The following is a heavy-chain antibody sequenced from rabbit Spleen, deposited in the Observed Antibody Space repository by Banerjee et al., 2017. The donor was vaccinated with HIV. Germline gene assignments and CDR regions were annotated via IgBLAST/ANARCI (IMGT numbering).Heavy chain of an antibody. D-gene: IGHD8-1*01. CDR3: ARDAGNTYRINNLDL. CDR1: GFDFSAYTF. V-gene: IGHV1S45*01. J-gene: IGHJ3*01. CDR2: IDTGSRGST. Sequence: QEQLVESGGDLVQPGASLTLTCTASGFDFSAYTFMCWVRQAPGKGLEWIACIDTGSRGSTYYASWAKGRFTISKTSSTTVTLQMTSLTAADTATYFCARDAGNTYRINNLDLWGQGTLVTVS.